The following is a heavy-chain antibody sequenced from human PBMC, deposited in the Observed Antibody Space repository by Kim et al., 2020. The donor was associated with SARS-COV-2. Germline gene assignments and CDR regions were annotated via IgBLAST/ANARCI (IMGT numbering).Heavy chain of an antibody. V-gene: IGHV1-2*02. CDR2: INPNSGGT. CDR3: ARVRAEGYSSSWFDY. D-gene: IGHD6-13*01. J-gene: IGHJ4*02. CDR1: GYTFTGYY. Sequence: ASVKVSCKASGYTFTGYYMHWVRQAPGQGLEWMGWINPNSGGTNYAQKFQGRVTMTRDTSISTAYMELSRLRSDDTAVYYCARVRAEGYSSSWFDYWGQETLVTVSS.